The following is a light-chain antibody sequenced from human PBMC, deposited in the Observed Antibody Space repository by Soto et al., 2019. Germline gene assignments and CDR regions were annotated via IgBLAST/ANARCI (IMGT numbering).Light chain of an antibody. CDR3: QQYGRSPWT. CDR2: GAS. CDR1: QSIISNF. Sequence: EIVLTQSPGTLSLSPGETATLSCRASQSIISNFLAWYQQKPGQAPRVLIYGASSRATGIPDRFSGSGSGTDFTLTISRLEPEDFAVYYCQQYGRSPWTFGRGTKVEIK. V-gene: IGKV3-20*01. J-gene: IGKJ1*01.